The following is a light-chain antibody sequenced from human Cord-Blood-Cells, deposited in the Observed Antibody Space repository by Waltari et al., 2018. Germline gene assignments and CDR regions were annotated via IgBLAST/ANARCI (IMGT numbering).Light chain of an antibody. CDR1: SSDVGSYNL. CDR3: CSYAGSSTHYV. J-gene: IGLJ1*01. V-gene: IGLV2-23*01. CDR2: EGS. Sequence: QSALTQPASVSASPGQSITISCTGTSSDVGSYNLVSWYQQHPGKAPKLMIYEGSKRPSGVSNRFSGSKSGNTASLTISGLQAEDEADYYCCSYAGSSTHYVFGTGTKVTVL.